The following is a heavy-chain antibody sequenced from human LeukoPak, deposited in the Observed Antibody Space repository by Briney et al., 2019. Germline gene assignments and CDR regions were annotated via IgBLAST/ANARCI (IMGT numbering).Heavy chain of an antibody. CDR1: GYTFSSFS. J-gene: IGHJ4*02. D-gene: IGHD3-22*01. V-gene: IGHV3-21*01. CDR3: VRLRRNSDTSGYYYYFDF. Sequence: GGSLRLSCAASGYTFSSFSINWVRQAPGKGLEWVSSISVRSNYIYYADSVRGRFSISRDDARDSLYLQMNSLRAEDTAVYYCVRLRRNSDTSGYYYYFDFWGQGTLVTVSS. CDR2: ISVRSNYI.